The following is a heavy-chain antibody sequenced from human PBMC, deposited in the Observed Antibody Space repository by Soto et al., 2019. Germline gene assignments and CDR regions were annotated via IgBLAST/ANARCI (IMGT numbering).Heavy chain of an antibody. Sequence: GSLRLSCGASGSTFRSRAMSGFCQAPGEGMEWVSSSTDIDGYRKYADSARIRRTIPRDNSKNTLFLQMSSPRAEDSAVSFCGTGSRDSYPGSRIFDLWGRGTRVTVYS. D-gene: IGHD3-10*01. CDR1: GSTFRSRA. J-gene: IGHJ4*02. CDR3: GTGSRDSYPGSRIFDL. V-gene: IGHV3-23*01. CDR2: STDIDGYR.